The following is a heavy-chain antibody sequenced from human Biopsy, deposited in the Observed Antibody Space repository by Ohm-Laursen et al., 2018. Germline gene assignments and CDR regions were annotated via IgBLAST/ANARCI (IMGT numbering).Heavy chain of an antibody. CDR2: ISHTGYT. CDR3: ARGSNDFGGLYFPR. V-gene: IGHV4-59*11. D-gene: IGHD4-23*01. J-gene: IGHJ4*02. CDR1: GGSFTGHY. Sequence: SETLSLTCTVSGGSFTGHYWTWIRQPPGEGLEWIGHISHTGYTSYKSSLKSRVTISVDTSRNHFSLRLSSLTAADTAVYYCARGSNDFGGLYFPRWGQGTLLTVSS.